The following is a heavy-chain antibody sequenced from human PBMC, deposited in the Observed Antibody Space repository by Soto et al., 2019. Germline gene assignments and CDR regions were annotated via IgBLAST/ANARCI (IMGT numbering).Heavy chain of an antibody. D-gene: IGHD4-17*01. Sequence: EVQLVESGGGLIQPGGSLRLSCAASGFTVTHKYMTWVRQAPGKGLEWVSVIYSGGSTSYADSVKGRFTISRENSKNIQSLQMHSLRAEDTAVYYCAIVDYGDYGWYFDLWGRGTLVTVSS. V-gene: IGHV3-53*01. CDR3: AIVDYGDYGWYFDL. CDR1: GFTVTHKY. J-gene: IGHJ2*01. CDR2: IYSGGST.